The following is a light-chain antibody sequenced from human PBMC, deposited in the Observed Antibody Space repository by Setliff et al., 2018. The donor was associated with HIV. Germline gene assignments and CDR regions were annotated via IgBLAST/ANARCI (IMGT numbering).Light chain of an antibody. V-gene: IGLV2-14*01. CDR1: SSDVGAYNY. Sequence: QSVLTQPASVSGSPGQSITIPCTGSSSDVGAYNYVSWYQQHPGKAPKLLIYEVSHRPSGISDRFYAFKSGNTASLIISGLQAEDEADYYCSSYTASATLFGGGTQLTV. J-gene: IGLJ3*02. CDR3: SSYTASATL. CDR2: EVS.